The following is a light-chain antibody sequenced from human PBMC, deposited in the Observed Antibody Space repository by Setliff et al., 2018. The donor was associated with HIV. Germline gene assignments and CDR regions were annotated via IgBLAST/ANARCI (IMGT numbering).Light chain of an antibody. J-gene: IGLJ1*01. CDR1: SNDVGAYDY. CDR2: DVS. V-gene: IGLV2-11*01. Sequence: QSALTQPRSVSGSRGQTVILSCTGASNDVGAYDYASWYQQHPGKTPKLIIYDVSKRPSGVPARFSGFKSGNTASLTIFGLQPEDEADYYCCSYAGSYTFVFLTGTTVTVL. CDR3: CSYAGSYTFV.